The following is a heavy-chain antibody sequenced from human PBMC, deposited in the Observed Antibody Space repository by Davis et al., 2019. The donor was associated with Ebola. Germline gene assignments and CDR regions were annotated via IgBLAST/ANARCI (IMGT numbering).Heavy chain of an antibody. D-gene: IGHD1-26*01. J-gene: IGHJ6*04. V-gene: IGHV4-59*01. CDR3: ARGGVNYYYGMDV. Sequence: SETLSLTCTVSGGSISSYYWSWIRQPPGKGLEWIGYIYYSGSTNYNPSLKSRVTISVDTSKNQFSLKLSSVTAADTAVYYCARGGVNYYYGMDVWGKGTTVTVSS. CDR1: GGSISSYY. CDR2: IYYSGST.